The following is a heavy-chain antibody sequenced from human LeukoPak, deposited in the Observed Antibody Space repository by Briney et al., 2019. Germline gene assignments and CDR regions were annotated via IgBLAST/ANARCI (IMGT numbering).Heavy chain of an antibody. V-gene: IGHV1-18*01. Sequence: ASVKVSCKASGYTFTSYGISWVRQAPGQGLEWMGWISAYNGNTNYAQKLQGRVTMTTDKSTSTAYMELSSLRSEDTAVYYCASVEGYYDSSGYSWGQGTLVTVSS. J-gene: IGHJ4*02. CDR1: GYTFTSYG. D-gene: IGHD3-22*01. CDR3: ASVEGYYDSSGYS. CDR2: ISAYNGNT.